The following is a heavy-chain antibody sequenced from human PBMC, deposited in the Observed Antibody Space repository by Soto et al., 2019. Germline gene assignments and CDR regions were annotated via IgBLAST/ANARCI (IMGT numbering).Heavy chain of an antibody. V-gene: IGHV3-30*18. J-gene: IGHJ5*02. D-gene: IGHD2-15*01. CDR3: AKQVLPPHNWFDP. Sequence: QVQLVESGGGVVQPGRSMRLSCAASGFTFSSYGIHWVRQDTGKGLEWVAVISYDGSNKYYADSVKGRFTISRDDSKTTLNLQMNSLRAEDTAGDYCAKQVLPPHNWFDPWGQGTVVTVSS. CDR1: GFTFSSYG. CDR2: ISYDGSNK.